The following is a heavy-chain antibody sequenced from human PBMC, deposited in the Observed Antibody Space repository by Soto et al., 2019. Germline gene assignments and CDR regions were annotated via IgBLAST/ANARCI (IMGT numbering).Heavy chain of an antibody. CDR2: IKHSGST. CDR1: DGSFTGFH. D-gene: IGHD3-3*01. V-gene: IGHV4-34*01. J-gene: IGHJ6*02. Sequence: LSETLSLTCAVYDGSFTGFHWTWIRRPPGKGLEWIGEIKHSGSTNYNPSLTRRVTISVDTSKNQFSLKLNSVTAADTAVYYCARGVPFGHYSMDVWGQGSTVTVSS. CDR3: ARGVPFGHYSMDV.